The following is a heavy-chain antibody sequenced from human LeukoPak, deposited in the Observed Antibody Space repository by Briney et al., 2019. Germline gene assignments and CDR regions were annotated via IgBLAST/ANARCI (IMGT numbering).Heavy chain of an antibody. V-gene: IGHV4-59*01. Sequence: SETLSLTCTVSGGSISSYYWSWIRQPPGKGLEWIGYIYYSGSTNYNPSLKSRVTISVDTSKNQFSLKLSSVTAADTAMYYCARAAWGRRTDYWGQGTLVTVSS. D-gene: IGHD7-27*01. CDR1: GGSISSYY. CDR2: IYYSGST. CDR3: ARAAWGRRTDY. J-gene: IGHJ4*02.